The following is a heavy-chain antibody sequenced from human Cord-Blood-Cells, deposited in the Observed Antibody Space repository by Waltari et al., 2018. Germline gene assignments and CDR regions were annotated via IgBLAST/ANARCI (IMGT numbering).Heavy chain of an antibody. CDR3: ARKNYGSGSYYFDY. V-gene: IGHV1-2*02. Sequence: QVQLVQSGAEVKKPGASVKVSCKASGYTFTGYYMHWVRQAPGQGLEWGGWINPDRGGTNEAQKFQGRVTMTRDTSISTAYMELSRLRSDDTAVYYCARKNYGSGSYYFDYWGQGTLVTVSS. D-gene: IGHD3-10*01. J-gene: IGHJ4*02. CDR2: INPDRGGT. CDR1: GYTFTGYY.